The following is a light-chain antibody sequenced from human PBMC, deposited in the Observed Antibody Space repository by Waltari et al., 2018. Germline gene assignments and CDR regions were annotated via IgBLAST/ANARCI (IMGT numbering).Light chain of an antibody. J-gene: IGKJ1*01. CDR3: QKYNSSPWT. V-gene: IGKV1-27*01. CDR1: QGISNS. CDR2: AAS. Sequence: DIQMTQSPSSLSASVGDRVTITCRASQGISNSVAWYQQKPGEVPNLLIYAASTLQSGVPSRFSGSGSGTDFTLTISSLQPEDVATYYCQKYNSSPWTFGQGTKVEIK.